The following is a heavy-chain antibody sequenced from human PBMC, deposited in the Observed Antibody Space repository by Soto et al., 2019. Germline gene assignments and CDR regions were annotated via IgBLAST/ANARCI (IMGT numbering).Heavy chain of an antibody. CDR2: IIPIFGTA. D-gene: IGHD6-13*01. V-gene: IGHV1-69*13. CDR3: ARGSIASTGYYGMDV. J-gene: IGHJ6*02. CDR1: GYTFTAYA. Sequence: SVKVSCKASGYTFTAYAIHWVRQAPGQSLEWMGGIIPIFGTANYAQKFQGRVTITADESTSTAYMELSSLRSEDTAVYYCARGSIASTGYYGMDVWGQGTTVTVSS.